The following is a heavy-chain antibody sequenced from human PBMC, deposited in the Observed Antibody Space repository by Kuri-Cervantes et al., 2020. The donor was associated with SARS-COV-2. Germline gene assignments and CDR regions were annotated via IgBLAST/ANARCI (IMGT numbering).Heavy chain of an antibody. CDR3: ARMAGWIQFFDPFDY. Sequence: GESLKISCAASGFTFSDYNMNWVRQAPGKGLEWIAHISNGASTRFYADSVKGRFIISRDNAGNVVYLQMSGLREDDTAVYYCARMAGWIQFFDPFDYWGQGSLVTVSS. CDR1: GFTFSDYN. J-gene: IGHJ4*02. D-gene: IGHD5-18*01. CDR2: ISNGASTR. V-gene: IGHV3-48*02.